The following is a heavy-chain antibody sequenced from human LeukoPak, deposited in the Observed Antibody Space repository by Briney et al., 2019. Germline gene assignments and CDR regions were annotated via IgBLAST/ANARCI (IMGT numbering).Heavy chain of an antibody. CDR3: ARHAYCSSTSCYARFDP. Sequence: SETLSLTCTVPGGSTSSGDYYWSWIRQPPGKGLEWIGYIYYSGSTYYNPSLKSRVTISVDTSKNQFSLKLSSVTAADTAVYYCARHAYCSSTSCYARFDPWGQGTLVTVSS. J-gene: IGHJ5*02. V-gene: IGHV4-39*01. CDR2: IYYSGST. D-gene: IGHD2-2*01. CDR1: GGSTSSGDYY.